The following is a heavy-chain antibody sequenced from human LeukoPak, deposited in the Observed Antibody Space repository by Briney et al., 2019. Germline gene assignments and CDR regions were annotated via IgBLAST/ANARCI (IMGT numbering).Heavy chain of an antibody. CDR1: GYTFTRYG. J-gene: IGHJ4*02. D-gene: IGHD3-16*02. V-gene: IGHV1-18*01. CDR3: ARDSGWGNYRSVDYFDY. Sequence: ASVKVSCKAFGYTFTRYGVSWVRQAPGQGLEWIGWISGSNGNTNYAQNFQGRVTMTTDSSTSTAYMELRSLKSDDSAVYYCARDSGWGNYRSVDYFDYWGQGTLVTVSS. CDR2: ISGSNGNT.